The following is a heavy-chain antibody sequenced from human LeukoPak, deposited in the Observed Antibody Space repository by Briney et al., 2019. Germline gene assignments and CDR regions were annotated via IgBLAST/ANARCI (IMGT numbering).Heavy chain of an antibody. V-gene: IGHV1-18*04. Sequence: ASVKVSCKASGXXFTSYTXSWVRRAXXXXXXXXXXITAYNGHTNYAQKLQRRVNMTTDTSRTTAYMELSSLTSDDTAVYFCARVRFSYISELNWFDPWGQGTLVTVSS. CDR1: GXXFTSYT. J-gene: IGHJ5*02. CDR2: ITAYNGHT. D-gene: IGHD1-26*01. CDR3: ARVRFSYISELNWFDP.